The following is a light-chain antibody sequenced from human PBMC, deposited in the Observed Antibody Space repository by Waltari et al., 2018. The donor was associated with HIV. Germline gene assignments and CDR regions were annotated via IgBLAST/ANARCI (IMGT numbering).Light chain of an antibody. Sequence: QSALTQPPSASGSPGQSVTISCTGTNSDIGGYNYVSWYQQHPGKAPKLVISEVTKRPSAVPARFPCSKSGTTASLTVSGRQTQDEADYYCSAYANKNGFYVVFGGGTKLTVL. V-gene: IGLV2-8*01. J-gene: IGLJ2*01. CDR2: EVT. CDR3: SAYANKNGFYVV. CDR1: NSDIGGYNY.